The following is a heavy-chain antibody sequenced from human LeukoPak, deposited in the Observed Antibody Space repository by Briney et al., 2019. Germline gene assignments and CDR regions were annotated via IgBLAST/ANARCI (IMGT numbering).Heavy chain of an antibody. CDR3: ARDPPHYYDSSGYSDY. CDR2: LSGNSGSP. Sequence: PGGSLRLSCAASGFTFRSYWMSWVRQAPGKGREWVSALSGNSGSPYYADSVEGRFTISRDNAKNSLYLQMNSLRDGYTAVYYCARDPPHYYDSSGYSDYWGQGTLVTVSS. D-gene: IGHD3-22*01. CDR1: GFTFRSYW. V-gene: IGHV3-23*01. J-gene: IGHJ4*02.